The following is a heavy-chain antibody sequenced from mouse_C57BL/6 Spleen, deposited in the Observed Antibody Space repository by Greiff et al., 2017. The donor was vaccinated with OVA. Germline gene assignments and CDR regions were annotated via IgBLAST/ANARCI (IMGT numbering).Heavy chain of an antibody. J-gene: IGHJ4*01. CDR2: ISDGGSYT. V-gene: IGHV5-4*01. D-gene: IGHD1-1*01. Sequence: EVQVVESGGGLVKPGGSLKLSCAASGFTFSSYAMSWVRQTPEKRLEWVATISDGGSYTYYPDNVKGRFTISRDNAKNNLYLQMSPLKSEDTAMYYCARGELLRGYYAMDYWGQGTSVTVSS. CDR3: ARGELLRGYYAMDY. CDR1: GFTFSSYA.